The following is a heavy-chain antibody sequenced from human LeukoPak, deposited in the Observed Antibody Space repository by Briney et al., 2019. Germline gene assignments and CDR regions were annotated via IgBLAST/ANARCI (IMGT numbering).Heavy chain of an antibody. D-gene: IGHD6-19*01. J-gene: IGHJ4*02. V-gene: IGHV4-4*07. CDR3: ARRDISSGWSFDY. Sequence: SETLSLTCTVSGGSISNYHWSWIRQPAGKGLEWIGRIYTDGSTNYNPPLKSRVTMSIDTTEDRVSLTIRSVTAADTAFYYCARRDISSGWSFDYWGQGTLVTVSS. CDR2: IYTDGST. CDR1: GGSISNYH.